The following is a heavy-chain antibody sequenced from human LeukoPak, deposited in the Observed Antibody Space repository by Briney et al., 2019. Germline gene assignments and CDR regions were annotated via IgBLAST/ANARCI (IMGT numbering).Heavy chain of an antibody. CDR3: ARDGMTTSQWYFDL. CDR1: GGSISNYY. J-gene: IGHJ2*01. Sequence: KTSETLSLTCTVSGGSISNYYWSWIRQPPGKGLEWIGYVYYSGNTNYNYNPSLKSRVTISIDTSKKQFSLKLTSVTAADTAVYYCARDGMTTSQWYFDLWGRGTLVTVSS. CDR2: VYYSGNTNY. V-gene: IGHV4-59*01. D-gene: IGHD1-1*01.